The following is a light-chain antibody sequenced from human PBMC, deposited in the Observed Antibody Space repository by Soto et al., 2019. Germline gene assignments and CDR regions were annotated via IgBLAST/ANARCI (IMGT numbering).Light chain of an antibody. CDR1: HNIKNY. CDR2: AAS. CDR3: QQSYSTPS. V-gene: IGKV1-39*01. J-gene: IGKJ4*01. Sequence: DIQMTQSPSSLSASVGDRVTIICRSSHNIKNYLHWYQQKPGKAPKVLIYAASNLQSGVPSRFSGSGSGTEFTLSINSLQVEDFATYYCQQSYSTPSFGGGTKVDIK.